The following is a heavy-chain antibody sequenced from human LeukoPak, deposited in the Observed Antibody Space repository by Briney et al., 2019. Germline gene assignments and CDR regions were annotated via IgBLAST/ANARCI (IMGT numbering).Heavy chain of an antibody. V-gene: IGHV3-23*01. Sequence: PGGSLRLSCAASGFTFSSYAMRWVRQAAGKGLEWVSAISGSGGSTYYADSVKGRFTISRDNSKNTLYLQMNSLRAEDTAVYYCAKDIVVVPAAIPGDWGQGTLVTVSS. CDR1: GFTFSSYA. CDR3: AKDIVVVPAAIPGD. D-gene: IGHD2-2*02. CDR2: ISGSGGST. J-gene: IGHJ4*02.